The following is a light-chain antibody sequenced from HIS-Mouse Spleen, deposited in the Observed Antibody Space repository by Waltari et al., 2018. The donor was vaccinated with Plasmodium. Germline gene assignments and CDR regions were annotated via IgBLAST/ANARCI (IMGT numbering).Light chain of an antibody. J-gene: IGKJ3*01. CDR2: DAS. CDR1: QDISNY. V-gene: IGKV1-33*01. CDR3: QQYDNLPPLFT. Sequence: DIQMTQSPSSLSASVGDRVTITFQASQDISNYLIWYQQQPGKAPKLLIYDASNLETGVPSRFSGSGSGTDFTFTISSLQPEDIATYYCQQYDNLPPLFTFGPGTKVDIK.